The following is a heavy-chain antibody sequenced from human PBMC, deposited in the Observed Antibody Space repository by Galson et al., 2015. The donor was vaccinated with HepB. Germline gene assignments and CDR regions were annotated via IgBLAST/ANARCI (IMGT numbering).Heavy chain of an antibody. CDR3: AKEPAVAGPGGYFQH. J-gene: IGHJ1*01. V-gene: IGHV3-30*02. Sequence: SLRLSCAASGFTFSSYGMHWVRQAPGKGLEWVAFIRYDGSNKYYADSVKGRFTISRDNSKNTLYLQMNSLRAEDTAVYYCAKEPAVAGPGGYFQHWGQGTLVTVSS. D-gene: IGHD6-19*01. CDR1: GFTFSSYG. CDR2: IRYDGSNK.